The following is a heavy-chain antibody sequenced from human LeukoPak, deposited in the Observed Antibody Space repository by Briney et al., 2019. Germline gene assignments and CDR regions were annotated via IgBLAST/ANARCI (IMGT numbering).Heavy chain of an antibody. CDR1: GGSISSYY. V-gene: IGHV4-59*01. Sequence: SSETLSLTCTVSGGSISSYYWSWIRQPPGKGLEWTGYIYYSGSTNYNPSLKSRVTISVDTSKNRFSLRLSSVTAADTAVYYCASLYSSGGDYWGQGTLVTVSS. CDR2: IYYSGST. D-gene: IGHD6-19*01. CDR3: ASLYSSGGDY. J-gene: IGHJ4*02.